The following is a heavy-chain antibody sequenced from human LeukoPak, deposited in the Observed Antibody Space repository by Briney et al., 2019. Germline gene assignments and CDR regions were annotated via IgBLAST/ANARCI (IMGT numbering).Heavy chain of an antibody. V-gene: IGHV3-74*01. CDR1: GFTLSNYW. CDR3: ARDYGRSRDYGMDV. D-gene: IGHD3-10*01. J-gene: IGHJ6*02. Sequence: GSLRLSCAASGFTLSNYWMHWVRQAPGEGLVWVSRINADGSSASYADSVKGRFTISRDNAKNTLYLQMNSLRAEDTAMYYCARDYGRSRDYGMDVWGQGTTVTVSS. CDR2: INADGSSA.